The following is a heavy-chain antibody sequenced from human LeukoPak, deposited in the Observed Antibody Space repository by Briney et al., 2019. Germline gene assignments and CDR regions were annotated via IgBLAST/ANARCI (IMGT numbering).Heavy chain of an antibody. CDR2: IHHSGST. D-gene: IGHD6-13*01. V-gene: IGHV4-38-2*01. Sequence: PSETLSLTCDVSGYSISSCYHRGWIRQPPGEGLELIGSIHHSGSTYYNPSLKSRVTISMDTSKNQFSLKLSTVTAADTAVYYCTRGETAAASNFWGQGTLVTVSS. J-gene: IGHJ4*02. CDR3: TRGETAAASNF. CDR1: GYSISSCYH.